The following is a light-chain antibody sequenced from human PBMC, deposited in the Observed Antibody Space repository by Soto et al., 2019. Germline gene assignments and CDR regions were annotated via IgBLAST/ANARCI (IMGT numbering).Light chain of an antibody. CDR2: GAS. CDR1: QSISTY. J-gene: IGKJ4*01. V-gene: IGKV1-39*01. CDR3: QQTYRAPLT. Sequence: DIQMTQSPSSLSASVGDRVTITCRASQSISTYLNWYQQKPGKAPKVLIYGASSLQSGVPSRFGGGGSGTDFTLSISSLQPEDFATYYCQQTYRAPLTFGGGTNVEIK.